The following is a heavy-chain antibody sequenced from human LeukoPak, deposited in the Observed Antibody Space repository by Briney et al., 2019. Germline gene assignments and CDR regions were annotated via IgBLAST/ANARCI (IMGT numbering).Heavy chain of an antibody. Sequence: GGSLRLSCAASGFTFSRYWMSWVRQAPGKGLEWVANINEDGSEKNYVDSVKGRFTTSRDNAKDSLYLEMNSLTAEDTAVYYCADYYDSSGYYALDMWGQGTMVTVSS. CDR1: GFTFSRYW. V-gene: IGHV3-7*01. D-gene: IGHD3-22*01. CDR3: ADYYDSSGYYALDM. J-gene: IGHJ3*02. CDR2: INEDGSEK.